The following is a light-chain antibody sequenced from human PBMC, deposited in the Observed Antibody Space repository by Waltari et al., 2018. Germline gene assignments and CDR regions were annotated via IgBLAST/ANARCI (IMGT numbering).Light chain of an antibody. CDR2: WAS. J-gene: IGKJ4*01. CDR3: QQHDKFPLT. Sequence: IQMTQSPSSLSVSVGDRVTITCRASQAINKWLAWYQQKPGKAPKRLIYWASNLEAGVPSRFSGSGSGADFTLIINNLQPEDIATYYCQQHDKFPLTFGGGTKVEIK. CDR1: QAINKW. V-gene: IGKV1-33*01.